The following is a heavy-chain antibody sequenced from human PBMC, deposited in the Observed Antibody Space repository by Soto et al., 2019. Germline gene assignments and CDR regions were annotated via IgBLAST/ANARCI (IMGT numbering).Heavy chain of an antibody. CDR2: ISHSGST. CDR3: ARVMPAYGMDV. V-gene: IGHV4-4*02. Sequence: QVQLQESGPGLVKPSGTLSLTCTVSGDSISGTYWWSWVRQPPGKGLEWIGEISHSGSTTYNPSLTSQVIMSVDKSKNQFSLKVISVTAADTAVYYCARVMPAYGMDVWGQGTTVT. D-gene: IGHD2-2*01. J-gene: IGHJ6*02. CDR1: GDSISGTYW.